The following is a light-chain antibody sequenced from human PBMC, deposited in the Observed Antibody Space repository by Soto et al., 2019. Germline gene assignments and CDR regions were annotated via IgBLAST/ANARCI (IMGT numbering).Light chain of an antibody. V-gene: IGKV1-5*03. CDR3: QQYRSYRT. Sequence: DIQMTQSPSTLSASVGDRVTISCRASQNINSWLAWYQQKPGKAPHLLIYKASNLQSGVPSRFSGSGSGTEFTLTISSLQPDDFATYYCQQYRSYRTFGQGTKVDIK. CDR1: QNINSW. CDR2: KAS. J-gene: IGKJ1*01.